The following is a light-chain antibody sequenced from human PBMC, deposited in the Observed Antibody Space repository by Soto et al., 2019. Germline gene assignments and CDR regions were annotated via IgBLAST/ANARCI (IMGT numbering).Light chain of an antibody. Sequence: DIQMTQSPSSVSASVGDRVTITCRAIQNFGNNLAWYQQTPGKAPKLLIYVVSNLQSGAPSRFSGSGSGTEFTLTISRLQPEDFATYYCQQANSFPLTFGPGTKVEIK. J-gene: IGKJ1*01. CDR2: VVS. CDR1: QNFGNN. CDR3: QQANSFPLT. V-gene: IGKV1-12*01.